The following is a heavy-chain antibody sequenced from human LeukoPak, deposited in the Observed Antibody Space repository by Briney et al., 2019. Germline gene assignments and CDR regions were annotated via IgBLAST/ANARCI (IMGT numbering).Heavy chain of an antibody. Sequence: GGSLRLSCAASGLTFSSYAMMWLRQAPGKGLEWVSAIIGNGGWALYADSVKGRFTISRDNAKNSLYLQMNSLRAEDTAVYYCARAYGSGSYYQTPHYFDYWGQGTLVTVSS. CDR2: IIGNGGWA. J-gene: IGHJ4*02. V-gene: IGHV3-23*01. CDR1: GLTFSSYA. D-gene: IGHD3-10*01. CDR3: ARAYGSGSYYQTPHYFDY.